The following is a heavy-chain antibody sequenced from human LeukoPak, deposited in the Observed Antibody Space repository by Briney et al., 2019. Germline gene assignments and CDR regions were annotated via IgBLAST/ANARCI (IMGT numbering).Heavy chain of an antibody. Sequence: GGVLRLSCAASGFTFSSYDIHWVRQAPGKGLEWVAVISYDGSNKYYADSVKGRFTISRDNSKNTLYLQMNSLRAEDTAVYYCARVLRHFDYWGQGTLVTVSS. CDR3: ARVLRHFDY. CDR2: ISYDGSNK. CDR1: GFTFSSYD. D-gene: IGHD3-3*01. V-gene: IGHV3-30*03. J-gene: IGHJ4*02.